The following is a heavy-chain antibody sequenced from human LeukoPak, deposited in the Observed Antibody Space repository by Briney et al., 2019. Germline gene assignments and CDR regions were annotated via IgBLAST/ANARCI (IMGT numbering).Heavy chain of an antibody. Sequence: GSLRLSCEASGFPFSISWMNWVRQAPGEGLEWVANMNIDGSEKYYADSAKGRFTISRDNARNSVYLQMNSLRVEDTAVYYCARDPVEWELLLDYWGQGTLVTVSS. CDR3: ARDPVEWELLLDY. V-gene: IGHV3-7*01. CDR2: MNIDGSEK. J-gene: IGHJ4*02. CDR1: GFPFSISW. D-gene: IGHD1-26*01.